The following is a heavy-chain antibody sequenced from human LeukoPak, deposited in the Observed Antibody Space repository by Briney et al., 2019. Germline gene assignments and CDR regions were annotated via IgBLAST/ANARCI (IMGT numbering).Heavy chain of an antibody. V-gene: IGHV4-59*01. CDR3: AREIVVVVAATGWFDP. D-gene: IGHD2-15*01. J-gene: IGHJ5*02. CDR1: GGSISSYY. CDR2: IYYSGST. Sequence: PSETLSLTCTVPGGSISSYYWSWIQQPPGKGLEWIGYIYYSGSTNYNPSLKSRVTISVDTSMNQFSLKLSSVTAADTAVYYCAREIVVVVAATGWFDPWGQGTLVTVSS.